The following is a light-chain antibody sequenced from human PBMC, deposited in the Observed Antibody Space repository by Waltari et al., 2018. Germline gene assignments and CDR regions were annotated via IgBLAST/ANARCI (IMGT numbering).Light chain of an antibody. V-gene: IGLV2-14*01. CDR2: DVS. J-gene: IGLJ2*01. CDR1: SNDVGGYNS. Sequence: QSALTQPASVSGSPGQSVTIFCAGPSNDVGGYNSVSWYQEHPGPAPRVIIYDVSDRPSGVSDRFSGSKSGNTASLTISGLQAEDEADYYCSSQSSNDVVLFGGGTKLTVL. CDR3: SSQSSNDVVL.